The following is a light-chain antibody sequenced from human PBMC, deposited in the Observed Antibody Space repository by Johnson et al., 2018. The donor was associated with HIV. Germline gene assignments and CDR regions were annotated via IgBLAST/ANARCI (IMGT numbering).Light chain of an antibody. CDR3: GTWDSSLSAGGV. CDR2: ENN. J-gene: IGLJ1*01. Sequence: VLTQPPSVSAAPGQKVTISCSGSSSNIGTNYVSWYQQLPGTAPKLLLYENNKRPSGIPDRFSGSKSGTSATLGITGLQTGDEADYYCGTWDSSLSAGGVFGTGTKVTVL. CDR1: SSNIGTNY. V-gene: IGLV1-51*02.